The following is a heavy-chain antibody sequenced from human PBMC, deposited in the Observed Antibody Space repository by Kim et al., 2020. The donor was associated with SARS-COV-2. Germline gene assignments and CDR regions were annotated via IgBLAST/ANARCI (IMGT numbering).Heavy chain of an antibody. Sequence: AKKFQGRVTITADESTSTAYMELSSLRSEDTAVYYCAREGIRYGSGSFDYWGQGTLVTVSS. D-gene: IGHD3-10*01. J-gene: IGHJ4*02. V-gene: IGHV1-69*01. CDR3: AREGIRYGSGSFDY.